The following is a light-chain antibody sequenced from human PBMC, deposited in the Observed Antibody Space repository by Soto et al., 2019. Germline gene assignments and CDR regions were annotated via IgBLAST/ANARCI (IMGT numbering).Light chain of an antibody. V-gene: IGKV1-12*01. CDR3: QQINNFPIT. Sequence: DIQMTQSPSSVSASVGDRVTITCRASQGIGSWLAWYQQKPGQVPNLLIYGASTLQSGVPSRFSGSGSGTDFTLTISNLQPEDFATYFCQQINNFPITFGQGTRLEIK. CDR2: GAS. J-gene: IGKJ5*01. CDR1: QGIGSW.